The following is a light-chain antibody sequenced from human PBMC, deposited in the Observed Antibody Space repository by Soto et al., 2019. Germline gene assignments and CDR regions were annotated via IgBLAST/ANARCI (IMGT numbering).Light chain of an antibody. V-gene: IGLV2-14*01. CDR3: SSDTTTSTLI. Sequence: QSALTQPASVSGSPGQSITISCTGTSSDIGTYNFVSWYQQRPGKAPKLLIHEINNRPSGVSIRFSGSKSGNTASLTISGFQAEDEADYYCSSDTTTSTLIFGGGTKLTVL. J-gene: IGLJ2*01. CDR1: SSDIGTYNF. CDR2: EIN.